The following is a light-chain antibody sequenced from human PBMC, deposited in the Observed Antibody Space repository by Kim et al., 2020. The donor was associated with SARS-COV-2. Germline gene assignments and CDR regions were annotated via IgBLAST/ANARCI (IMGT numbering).Light chain of an antibody. CDR1: QSVSSW. CDR2: EAS. V-gene: IGKV3-11*01. J-gene: IGKJ2*01. CDR3: QQRYDWPET. Sequence: SWSPGERATLSGRASQSVSSWLAWYQQKPGQAPRLLIYEASNRAAGIPARFSGSGSGTDFTLTISSLESEDFAVYYCQQRYDWPETFGRGTKLEI.